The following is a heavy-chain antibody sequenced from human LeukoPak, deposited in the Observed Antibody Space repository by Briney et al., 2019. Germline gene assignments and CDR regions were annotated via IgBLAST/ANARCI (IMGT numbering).Heavy chain of an antibody. CDR2: ISSSSSYI. J-gene: IGHJ6*02. D-gene: IGHD1-26*01. Sequence: GGSLRLSCAASGFTFSSYSMNWVRQAPGKGLEWVSSISSSSSYIYYADSVKGRFTISRENAKNSLYLQMNSLRAEDTAVYYCARELGSYEGGYYGMDVWGQGTTVTVSS. CDR1: GFTFSSYS. V-gene: IGHV3-21*01. CDR3: ARELGSYEGGYYGMDV.